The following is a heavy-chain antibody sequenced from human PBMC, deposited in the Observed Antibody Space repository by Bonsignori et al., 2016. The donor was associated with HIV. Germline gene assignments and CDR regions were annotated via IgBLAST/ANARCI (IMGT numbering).Heavy chain of an antibody. V-gene: IGHV3-21*01. Sequence: VRQMPGKGLEWVSSISSSSSYIYYADSVKGRFTISRDNAKNSLYLQMNSLRAEDTAVYYCAREIWTGEWGTPDYYYYYMDVWGKGTTVTVSS. CDR2: ISSSSSYI. CDR3: AREIWTGEWGTPDYYYYYMDV. D-gene: IGHD3-10*01. J-gene: IGHJ6*03.